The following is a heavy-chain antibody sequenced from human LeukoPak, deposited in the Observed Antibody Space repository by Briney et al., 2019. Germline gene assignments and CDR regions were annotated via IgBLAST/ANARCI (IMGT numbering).Heavy chain of an antibody. CDR1: GGTFSSYA. V-gene: IGHV1-69*13. D-gene: IGHD5-18*01. CDR3: ARDRGVYGYFRPNYYYYMDV. Sequence: SVKVSCKASGGTFSSYAIRWVRQAPGQGLEWMGGIIPIFGTANYAQKFQGRVTITADESTSTAYMELSSLRSEDTAVYYCARDRGVYGYFRPNYYYYMDVWGKGTTVTISS. CDR2: IIPIFGTA. J-gene: IGHJ6*03.